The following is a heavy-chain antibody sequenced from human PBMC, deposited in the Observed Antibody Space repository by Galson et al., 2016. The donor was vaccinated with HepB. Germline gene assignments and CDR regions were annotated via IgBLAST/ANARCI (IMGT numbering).Heavy chain of an antibody. Sequence: SLRLSCAASGFPFDFNNYAMSWVRQPPGKGLEWVSSISGVGDNTQYADFVRGRFAISRDNSKKMVYLQMNSMRAADTAVYFCTGDDWGQGTLVTVSS. J-gene: IGHJ4*02. CDR1: GFPFDFNNYA. CDR3: TGDD. CDR2: ISGVGDNT. V-gene: IGHV3-23*01.